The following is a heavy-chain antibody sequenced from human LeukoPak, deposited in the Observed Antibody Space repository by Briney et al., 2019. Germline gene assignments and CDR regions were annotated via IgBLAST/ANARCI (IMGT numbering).Heavy chain of an antibody. D-gene: IGHD2-2*01. CDR3: ARFGGTSRARNYYSYYYMDV. CDR2: MNPNSGNT. Sequence: ASVKVSCKASGYTFTRYDINWVRQATGQGLEWMGWMNPNSGNTGYAQKFQGRVAMTRDTSISTAYMELSSLRSEDTAVYYCARFGGTSRARNYYSYYYMDVWGKGTTVTVSS. CDR1: GYTFTRYD. J-gene: IGHJ6*03. V-gene: IGHV1-8*01.